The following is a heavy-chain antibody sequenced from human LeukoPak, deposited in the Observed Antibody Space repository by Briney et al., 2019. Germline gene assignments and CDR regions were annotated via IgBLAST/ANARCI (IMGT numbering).Heavy chain of an antibody. CDR1: GFTFGDYY. CDR3: ARAYGDHGLYYFDF. D-gene: IGHD4-17*01. J-gene: IGHJ4*02. CDR2: ISHTGSDT. V-gene: IGHV3-11*01. Sequence: GGSLRLSCAVSGFTFGDYYMAWIRQAPGKGLEWISYISHTGSDTYYADAVKGRFTISRDNAKDSLYLHINSLRTEDTAVYFCARAYGDHGLYYFDFWGQGTLVTVSS.